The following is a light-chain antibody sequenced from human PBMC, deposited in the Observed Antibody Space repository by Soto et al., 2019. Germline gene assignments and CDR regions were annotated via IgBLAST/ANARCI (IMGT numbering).Light chain of an antibody. CDR1: QTVYTW. Sequence: DIEMAQWPSTVSESIEDRVTITGRASQTVYTWLAWYQQKPGTAPKLLIYEASTLHSWVPSRFSGSGSGTGCTLVISRLQPDELASYSCQQYSTHSPYTLGQGTKVDIK. CDR2: EAS. CDR3: QQYSTHSPYT. J-gene: IGKJ2*01. V-gene: IGKV1-5*03.